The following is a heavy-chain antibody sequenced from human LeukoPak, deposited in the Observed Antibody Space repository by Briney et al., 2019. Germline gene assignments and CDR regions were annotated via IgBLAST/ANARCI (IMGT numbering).Heavy chain of an antibody. D-gene: IGHD2-21*02. CDR2: INPNSGGT. J-gene: IGHJ3*02. Sequence: GASVKVSCKASGYTFTGYYMHWVRQAPGQGLEWMGWINPNSGGTNYAQKFQGRVTMTRDTSISTAYMELSRLRSDDTAVYYCARGGNPYCGGDCYSGAFDIWGQGTMATVSS. CDR3: ARGGNPYCGGDCYSGAFDI. CDR1: GYTFTGYY. V-gene: IGHV1-2*02.